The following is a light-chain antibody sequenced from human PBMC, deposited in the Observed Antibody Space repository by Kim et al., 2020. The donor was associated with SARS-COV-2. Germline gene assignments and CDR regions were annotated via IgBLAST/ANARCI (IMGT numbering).Light chain of an antibody. CDR3: QAWDSSTAV. CDR1: KLGDKY. CDR2: QDS. Sequence: VSPGQTASITGSGDKLGDKYACWYQQKPGQSPVLVIYQDSKRPSGIPERFSGSNSGNTATLTISGTQAMDEADYYCQAWDSSTAVFGGGTKLTVL. J-gene: IGLJ3*02. V-gene: IGLV3-1*01.